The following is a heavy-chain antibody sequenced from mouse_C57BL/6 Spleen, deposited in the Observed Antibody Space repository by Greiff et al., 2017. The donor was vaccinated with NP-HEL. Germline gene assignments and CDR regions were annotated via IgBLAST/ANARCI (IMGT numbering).Heavy chain of an antibody. CDR2: IYPGDGDT. Sequence: VQLQQSGAELVKPGASVKISCKASGYAFSSYWMNWVKQRPGKGLEWIGQIYPGDGDTNYNGKFKGKATLTADKSSSTAYMQLSSLTSEDSAVYFCARSDYDGYYYAMDDWGQGTSVTVSS. J-gene: IGHJ4*01. CDR1: GYAFSSYW. V-gene: IGHV1-80*01. D-gene: IGHD2-4*01. CDR3: ARSDYDGYYYAMDD.